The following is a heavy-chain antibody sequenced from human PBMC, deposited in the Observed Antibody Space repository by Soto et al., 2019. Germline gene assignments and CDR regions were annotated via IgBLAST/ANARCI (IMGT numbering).Heavy chain of an antibody. CDR3: ARGTLGERQSSDY. D-gene: IGHD1-1*01. Sequence: ASVKVSCKASGYSFTGNSMHWVRQAPGQGLEWMGWISAYNGNTNYAQKLQGRVTMTTDTSTSTAYMELRSLRSDDTAVYYCARGTLGERQSSDYWGQGTLVTVSS. J-gene: IGHJ4*02. CDR2: ISAYNGNT. CDR1: GYSFTGNS. V-gene: IGHV1-18*04.